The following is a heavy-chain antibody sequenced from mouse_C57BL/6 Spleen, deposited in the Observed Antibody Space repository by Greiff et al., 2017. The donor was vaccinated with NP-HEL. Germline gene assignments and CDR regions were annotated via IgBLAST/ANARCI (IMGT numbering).Heavy chain of an antibody. J-gene: IGHJ3*01. V-gene: IGHV5-9-1*02. CDR3: TRAEDYGSRFAY. CDR1: GFTFSSYA. Sequence: DVMLVESGEGLVKPGGSLKLSCAASGFTFSSYAMSWVRQTPEKRLEWVAYISSGGDYIYYADTVKGRFTISRDNARNTLYLQMSSLKSEDTAMYYCTRAEDYGSRFAYWGQGTLVTVSA. CDR2: ISSGGDYI. D-gene: IGHD1-1*01.